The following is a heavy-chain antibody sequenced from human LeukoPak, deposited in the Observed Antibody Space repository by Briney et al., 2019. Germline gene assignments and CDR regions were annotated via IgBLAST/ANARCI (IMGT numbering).Heavy chain of an antibody. V-gene: IGHV1-24*01. J-gene: IGHJ4*02. CDR1: GYTLTELS. D-gene: IGHD6-19*01. Sequence: ASVKVSCKVSGYTLTELSMHWVRQAPGKGLEWMGGFDPEDGETIYAQKFQGRVTMTEDTSTDTVYMELSSLRSEDTAVYYCATHVRRQWLPLPDYWGQGTLVTVSS. CDR2: FDPEDGET. CDR3: ATHVRRQWLPLPDY.